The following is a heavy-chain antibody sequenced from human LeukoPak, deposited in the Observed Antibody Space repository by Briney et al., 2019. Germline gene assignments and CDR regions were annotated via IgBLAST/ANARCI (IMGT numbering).Heavy chain of an antibody. V-gene: IGHV3-74*01. CDR1: GFTFSSHW. Sequence: GGSLRLSCAASGFTFSSHWMHWVRQAPGKGLVWVARTNSDGSSINYADSVKGRFTISRDNAKNTLYLQVNSLRAEDTAVYYCARENSGWSMRWLDSWGQGTLVTVSS. CDR2: TNSDGSSI. CDR3: ARENSGWSMRWLDS. D-gene: IGHD6-19*01. J-gene: IGHJ5*01.